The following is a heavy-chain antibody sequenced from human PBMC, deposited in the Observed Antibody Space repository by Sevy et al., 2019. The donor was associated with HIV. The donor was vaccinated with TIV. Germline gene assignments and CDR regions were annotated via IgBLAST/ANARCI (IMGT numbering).Heavy chain of an antibody. Sequence: GGSLRLSCAASGFTFSKYSMSWVRQPPGKGLEWVSSLYFGCGEINYADSVKGRFTISRDNSKSSVYLQMNNLRPEDTAVYCCAREGCTKPHDYWGQGTLVTVSS. D-gene: IGHD2-8*01. CDR1: GFTFSKYS. CDR3: AREGCTKPHDY. J-gene: IGHJ4*02. V-gene: IGHV3-23*01. CDR2: LYFGCGEI.